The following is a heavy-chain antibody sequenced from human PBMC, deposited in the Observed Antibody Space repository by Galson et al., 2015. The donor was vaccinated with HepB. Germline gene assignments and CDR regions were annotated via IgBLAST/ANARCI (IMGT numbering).Heavy chain of an antibody. Sequence: SVKVSCKASGYTFNNYGISWVRQAPGQGLEWTGWISVYIGNTIYGQKFQGRVTMTTDTSTGTAYMELRSLRSDDTAVYYCAREGSIGASSGYRYQFDSWGQGTLVTVSS. CDR2: ISVYIGNT. J-gene: IGHJ4*02. CDR1: GYTFNNYG. D-gene: IGHD3-22*01. V-gene: IGHV1-18*04. CDR3: AREGSIGASSGYRYQFDS.